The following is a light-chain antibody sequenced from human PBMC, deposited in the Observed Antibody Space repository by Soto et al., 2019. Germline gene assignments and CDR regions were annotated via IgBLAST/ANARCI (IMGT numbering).Light chain of an antibody. J-gene: IGKJ1*01. CDR2: TAS. Sequence: DIQMTQSPSTLSASVGDRVTITCRASQSIRSWLAWYQQKPGKAPKLLIYTASSLKSGVPSRFSGSGSGTEFTLTISSLQPDDFATYYCQQYNSYSRETFGQGTKVEIK. CDR3: QQYNSYSRET. V-gene: IGKV1-5*03. CDR1: QSIRSW.